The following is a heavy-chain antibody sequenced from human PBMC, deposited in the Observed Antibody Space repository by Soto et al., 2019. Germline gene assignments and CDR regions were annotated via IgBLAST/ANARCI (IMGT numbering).Heavy chain of an antibody. Sequence: GGSLRLSCASSGFNFSFYAMHWVRQTPGKGLEWVAVISFDGNNIYYADSVRGRFTISRDSSSSMLYLQMNNLKPEDSAIYYCARVGCSSIGCVTQFDNRGQGT. J-gene: IGHJ4*02. CDR1: GFNFSFYA. D-gene: IGHD2-2*01. CDR2: ISFDGNNI. CDR3: ARVGCSSIGCVTQFDN. V-gene: IGHV3-30-3*01.